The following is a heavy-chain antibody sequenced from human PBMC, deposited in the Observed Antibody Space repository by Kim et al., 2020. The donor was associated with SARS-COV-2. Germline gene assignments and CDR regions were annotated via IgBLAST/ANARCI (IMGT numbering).Heavy chain of an antibody. V-gene: IGHV4-34*01. CDR2: INHSGST. CDR1: GGSFSGYY. Sequence: SETLSLTCAVYGGSFSGYYWSWIRQPPGKGLEWIGEINHSGSTNYNPSLKSRVTISVHTSKNQFSLKLSSVTAADTAVYYCARNHYRQITMVRGVHYGMDVWGQGTTVTVSS. J-gene: IGHJ6*02. CDR3: ARNHYRQITMVRGVHYGMDV. D-gene: IGHD3-10*01.